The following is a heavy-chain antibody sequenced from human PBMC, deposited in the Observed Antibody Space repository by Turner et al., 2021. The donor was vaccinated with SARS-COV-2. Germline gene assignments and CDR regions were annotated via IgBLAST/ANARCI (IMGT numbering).Heavy chain of an antibody. CDR1: GFTISSYS. V-gene: IGHV3-21*01. CDR2: ISSSSSYI. Sequence: EMQLVESGGGLAKPGGSLTPACPASGFTISSYSMYWVRQAPGKGLEWVSCISSSSSYIYYADSVKGRFTISRDNAKNSLYLQMNSLRAEDTAVYYCARWDNYYDSSGYYPDAFDIWGQGTMVTVSS. J-gene: IGHJ3*02. D-gene: IGHD3-22*01. CDR3: ARWDNYYDSSGYYPDAFDI.